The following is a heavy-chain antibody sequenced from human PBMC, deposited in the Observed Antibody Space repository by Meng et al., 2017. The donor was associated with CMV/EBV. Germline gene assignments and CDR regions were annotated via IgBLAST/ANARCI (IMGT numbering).Heavy chain of an antibody. CDR2: IYYSGST. CDR3: ASRGGMDV. Sequence: SETLSLTCTVSGGSVSSGSYYWSWIRQPPGKGLEWIGYIYYSGSTNYNPSLKSRVTISVDTSKNQFSLKLSSVTAADTAVYYCASRGGMDVWGQGTTVTVSS. V-gene: IGHV4-61*01. CDR1: GGSVSSGSYY. J-gene: IGHJ6*02.